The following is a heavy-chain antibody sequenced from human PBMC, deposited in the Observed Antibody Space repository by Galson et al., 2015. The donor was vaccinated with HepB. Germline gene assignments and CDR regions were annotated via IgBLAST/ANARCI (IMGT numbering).Heavy chain of an antibody. J-gene: IGHJ4*02. Sequence: PALVKPTQTLTLTCSFSGFSLTTSGMRVSWIRQSPGKALEWLARIDWDDDKFYSTSLRTRLTISKDTSKNQVVLTMTNMDPVDTATYYCARIIDGSLHFDNWGQGTLVTVSS. CDR1: GFSLTTSGMR. CDR2: IDWDDDK. V-gene: IGHV2-70*04. CDR3: ARIIDGSLHFDN. D-gene: IGHD1-26*01.